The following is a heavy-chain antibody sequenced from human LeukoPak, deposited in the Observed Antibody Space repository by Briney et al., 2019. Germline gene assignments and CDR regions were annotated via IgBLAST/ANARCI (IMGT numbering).Heavy chain of an antibody. CDR3: ARERMVRGVPCFDY. CDR2: IYYSGST. CDR1: GGSISSYY. Sequence: SETLSLTCTVSGGSISSYYWSWIRQPPGKGLEWIGYIYYSGSTNYNPSLKSRVTISVDTSKNQFSLKLSSVTAADTAVYYCARERMVRGVPCFDYWGQGTLVTVSS. J-gene: IGHJ4*02. V-gene: IGHV4-59*01. D-gene: IGHD3-10*01.